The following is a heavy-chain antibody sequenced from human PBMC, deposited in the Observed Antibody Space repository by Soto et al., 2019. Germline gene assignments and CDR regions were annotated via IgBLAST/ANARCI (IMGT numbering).Heavy chain of an antibody. CDR1: GYTFTSYA. CDR2: INAGNGNT. J-gene: IGHJ4*02. V-gene: IGHV1-3*01. CDR3: ASLAVDEKKPFDY. Sequence: ASVKVSCKASGYTFTSYAMPWGRQAPGQRLEWMGWINAGNGNTKYSQKFQGRVTITRDTSASTAYMELSSLRSEDTAVYYCASLAVDEKKPFDYWGQGTLVTVSS. D-gene: IGHD6-19*01.